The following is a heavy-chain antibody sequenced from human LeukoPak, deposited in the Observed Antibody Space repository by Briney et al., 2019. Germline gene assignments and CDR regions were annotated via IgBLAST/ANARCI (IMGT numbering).Heavy chain of an antibody. V-gene: IGHV3-48*01. CDR1: GFTFSSYS. Sequence: GGSLRLSCAALGFTFSSYSMNWVRQAPGKGLEWVSYISSSSSTIYYADSVKGRFTISRDNAKNSLYLQMNSLRAEDTAVYYCAREGYCSGGSCYQGHFEYWGQGTLVTVSS. D-gene: IGHD2-15*01. CDR3: AREGYCSGGSCYQGHFEY. CDR2: ISSSSSTI. J-gene: IGHJ4*02.